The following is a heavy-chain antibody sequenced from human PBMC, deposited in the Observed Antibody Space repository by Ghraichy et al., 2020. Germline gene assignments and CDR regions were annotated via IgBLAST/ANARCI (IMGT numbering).Heavy chain of an antibody. CDR2: INHSGST. V-gene: IGHV4-34*01. J-gene: IGHJ3*02. CDR3: ARGPLTDT. D-gene: IGHD3-16*01. Sequence: SETLSLTCAVYGGSFSGYYWSWIRQPPGKGLEWIGEINHSGSTNYNPSLKSRVTISVDTSKNQFSLKLSSVTAADTAVYYCARGPLTDTWGQGTMVTVSS. CDR1: GGSFSGYY.